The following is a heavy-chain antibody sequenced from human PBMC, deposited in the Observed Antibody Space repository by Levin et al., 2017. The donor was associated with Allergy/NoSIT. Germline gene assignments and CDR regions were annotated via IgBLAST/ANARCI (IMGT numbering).Heavy chain of an antibody. CDR2: ISSSSSYI. CDR3: ASYCSGGSCGGGFDY. CDR1: GFTFSSYS. D-gene: IGHD2-15*01. V-gene: IGHV3-21*01. J-gene: IGHJ4*02. Sequence: GESLKISCAASGFTFSSYSMNWVRQAPGKGLEWVSSISSSSSYIYYADSVKGRFTISRDNAKNSLYLQMNSLRAEDTAVYYCASYCSGGSCGGGFDYWGQGTLVTVSS.